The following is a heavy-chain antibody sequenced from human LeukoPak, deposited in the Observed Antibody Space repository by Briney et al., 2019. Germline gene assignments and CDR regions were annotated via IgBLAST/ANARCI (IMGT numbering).Heavy chain of an antibody. V-gene: IGHV3-7*01. CDR1: GFTFSSYW. CDR3: ARGWGYSYLNYYYYYYMDV. Sequence: GGSLRLSCAASGFTFSSYWMSWVRQAPGKGLEWVANIKQDGSEKYYVDSVKGRFTISRDNAKNSLYLQLNSLRAEDTAVYYCARGWGYSYLNYYYYYYMDVWGKGTTVTVSS. J-gene: IGHJ6*03. CDR2: IKQDGSEK. D-gene: IGHD5-18*01.